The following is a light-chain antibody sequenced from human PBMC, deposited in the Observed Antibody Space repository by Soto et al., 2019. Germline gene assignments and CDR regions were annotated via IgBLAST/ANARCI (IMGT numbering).Light chain of an antibody. J-gene: IGKJ2*01. Sequence: EIVLTQSPVTLSVSPGERATLSCRASQSVSSNLAWYQQKPGQVPRLLIYGASTRATGIPARFSGSGSGTDFTLTISSLRSEDSAVYYCQQYNKWPPYMYTFGQGTKLEIK. V-gene: IGKV3-15*01. CDR2: GAS. CDR1: QSVSSN. CDR3: QQYNKWPPYMYT.